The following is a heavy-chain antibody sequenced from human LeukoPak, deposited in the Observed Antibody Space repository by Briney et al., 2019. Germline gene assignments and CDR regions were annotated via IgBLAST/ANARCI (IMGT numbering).Heavy chain of an antibody. J-gene: IGHJ6*02. V-gene: IGHV3-30-3*01. CDR1: GFTFSSYA. CDR3: ARAAHYYDSSGYYSRDYYYGMDV. CDR2: ISYDGSNK. Sequence: PGGSLRLSCAASGFTFSSYAMHWVRQAPGKGLEWVAVISYDGSNKYYADSVKGRFTISRDNSKNTLYLQMNSLRAEDTAVYYCARAAHYYDSSGYYSRDYYYGMDVWGQGTTVTVSS. D-gene: IGHD3-22*01.